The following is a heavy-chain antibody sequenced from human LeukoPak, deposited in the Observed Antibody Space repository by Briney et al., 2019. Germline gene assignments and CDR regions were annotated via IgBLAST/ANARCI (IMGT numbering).Heavy chain of an antibody. CDR1: GGSISSSSYY. CDR3: ARQAGAAPFDY. CDR2: IYYSGST. J-gene: IGHJ4*02. D-gene: IGHD1-26*01. Sequence: SETLSLTCTVSGGSISSSSYYWGWIRQPPGKGLEWIGSIYYSGSTYHNPSLKSRVTISVDTSKNQFSLKLSSVTAADTAVYYCARQAGAAPFDYWGQGTLVTVSS. V-gene: IGHV4-39*01.